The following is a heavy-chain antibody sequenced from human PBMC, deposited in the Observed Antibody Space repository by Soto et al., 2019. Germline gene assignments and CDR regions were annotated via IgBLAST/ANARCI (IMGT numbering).Heavy chain of an antibody. D-gene: IGHD3-10*01. CDR3: ARGRSGYYCGSGGHRPTWFDP. V-gene: IGHV4-34*01. Sequence: QVQLQQWGAGLLKPSETLSLTCAVYGGSFSGYYWSWIRQPPGKGLEWIGEINHSGSTNYNPSLKRRVTISVDTSKNQFSLKLSPVTAADTAVYYCARGRSGYYCGSGGHRPTWFDPWGQGTLVTVSS. J-gene: IGHJ5*02. CDR2: INHSGST. CDR1: GGSFSGYY.